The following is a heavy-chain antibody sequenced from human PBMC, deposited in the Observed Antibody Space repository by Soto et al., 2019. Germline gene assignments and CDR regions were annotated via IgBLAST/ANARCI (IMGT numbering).Heavy chain of an antibody. CDR3: ARSLNCISTSCYANWFDP. J-gene: IGHJ5*02. D-gene: IGHD2-2*01. Sequence: ASVKVSCKASGYTFTSYGISWVRQAPGQGLEWMGWINPNNGNTNYAQKFQGRVTMTRDTSISTAYMELSRLRSDDTAVYYCARSLNCISTSCYANWFDPWGQGTLVTVSS. CDR1: GYTFTSYG. V-gene: IGHV1-2*02. CDR2: INPNNGNT.